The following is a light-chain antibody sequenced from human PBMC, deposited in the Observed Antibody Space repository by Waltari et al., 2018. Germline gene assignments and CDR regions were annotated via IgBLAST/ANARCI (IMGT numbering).Light chain of an antibody. CDR2: EVS. J-gene: IGLJ1*01. CDR3: SSYAGNNRLV. V-gene: IGLV2-8*01. Sequence: QSALTPPPSASASSVQSVTIPSTSTTTDIGGYKLVPWYQQFPGKAPKLLISEVSERPSGVPARFSGSKSGNTASLTVSGLQAEDEADYYCSSYAGNNRLVFGTGTRVTV. CDR1: TTDIGGYKL.